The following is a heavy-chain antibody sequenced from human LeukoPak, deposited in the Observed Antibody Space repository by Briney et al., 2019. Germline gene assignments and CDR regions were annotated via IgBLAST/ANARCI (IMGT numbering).Heavy chain of an antibody. J-gene: IGHJ4*02. CDR3: VSGNGYDFRYFDY. CDR1: GGSISSGAYY. Sequence: PPQTLSLTCTVSGGSISSGAYYWSWIRQHPGKGLEWIGYIYYSGSTYYNPSLKSRVTISVDTSKNQFSLRLSSVTAADTAVYYCVSGNGYDFRYFDYWGQGTLVTVSS. V-gene: IGHV4-31*03. D-gene: IGHD5-12*01. CDR2: IYYSGST.